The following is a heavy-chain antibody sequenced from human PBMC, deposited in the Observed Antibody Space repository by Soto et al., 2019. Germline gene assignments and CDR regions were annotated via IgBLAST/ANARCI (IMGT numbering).Heavy chain of an antibody. Sequence: QVQLVQSGAEVKKPGSSVKVSCKASGGSFRTYAFSWVRQAPGQVLEWMGGIIPIFDTTDYAQKFKGRVTITADESTSTVYMELSSLRSEDTAVYYCASRPYYYDSSGYRYVDYWGQRTLVTVSS. CDR2: IIPIFDTT. V-gene: IGHV1-69*01. D-gene: IGHD3-22*01. CDR3: ASRPYYYDSSGYRYVDY. CDR1: GGSFRTYA. J-gene: IGHJ4*02.